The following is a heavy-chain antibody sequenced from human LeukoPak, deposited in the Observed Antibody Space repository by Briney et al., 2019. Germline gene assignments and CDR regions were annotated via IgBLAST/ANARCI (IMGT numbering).Heavy chain of an antibody. J-gene: IGHJ4*02. D-gene: IGHD1-7*01. Sequence: GGSLRLSCAASGFTFSSYAMSWVRQAPGKGLEWVSAISGSGGSTYYADSVKGRFTISRDNAKNSLYLQMNSLRAEDTAVYYCARDHTGTTLIEDYWGQGTLVTVSS. CDR1: GFTFSSYA. V-gene: IGHV3-23*01. CDR3: ARDHTGTTLIEDY. CDR2: ISGSGGST.